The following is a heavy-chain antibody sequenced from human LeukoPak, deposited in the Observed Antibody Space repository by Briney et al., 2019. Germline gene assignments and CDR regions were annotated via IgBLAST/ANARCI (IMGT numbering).Heavy chain of an antibody. D-gene: IGHD2-15*01. Sequence: SETLSLTCTVSGGSISSSSYYWGWIRQPPGKGLEWIGSIYYSGSTYYDPSLKSRVTISVDTSKNQFSLKLSSVTAADTAVYYCARREVVAVNNWFDPWGQGTLVTVSS. V-gene: IGHV4-39*01. CDR2: IYYSGST. J-gene: IGHJ5*02. CDR3: ARREVVAVNNWFDP. CDR1: GGSISSSSYY.